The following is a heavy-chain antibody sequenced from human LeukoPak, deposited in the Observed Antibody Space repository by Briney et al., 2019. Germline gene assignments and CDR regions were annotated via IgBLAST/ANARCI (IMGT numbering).Heavy chain of an antibody. CDR3: ARVTQLWFGELLDGMDV. V-gene: IGHV3-11*04. Sequence: GGSLRLSCAASGFTFIDYYMSWIRKAPGKGLGWVSYISSSGSTIYYADSVKGRFTISRDNAKSSLYLQMNSLRAEDTAVYYCARVTQLWFGELLDGMDVWGQGTTVTVSS. D-gene: IGHD3-10*01. CDR2: ISSSGSTI. CDR1: GFTFIDYY. J-gene: IGHJ6*02.